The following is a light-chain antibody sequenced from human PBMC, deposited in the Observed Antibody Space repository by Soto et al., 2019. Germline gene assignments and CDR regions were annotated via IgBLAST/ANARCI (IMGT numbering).Light chain of an antibody. CDR2: DAS. CDR3: QQYNSDPWT. V-gene: IGKV1-5*01. J-gene: IGKJ1*01. Sequence: DIQMTQSPSTLSGSVGDRVTITCRASQTISSWLAWYQQKPGKAPKLLIYDASSLESGVPSRFSGSGSGTEFTLTISSLQPDDFATYYCQQYNSDPWTFGQGTKVDIK. CDR1: QTISSW.